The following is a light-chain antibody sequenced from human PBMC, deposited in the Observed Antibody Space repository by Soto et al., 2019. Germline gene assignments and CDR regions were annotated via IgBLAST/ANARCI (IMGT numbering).Light chain of an antibody. CDR1: ESVSSW. Sequence: DIQMTQSPSTLSAYVGARVPITCRASESVSSWLAWYQQKPGKAPKVLIYKASSLESGVPSRFSGSGSGTEFTLTISSLQPDDFATYYCEQYNVYPKTFGQGTKVDIK. CDR2: KAS. J-gene: IGKJ1*01. CDR3: EQYNVYPKT. V-gene: IGKV1-5*03.